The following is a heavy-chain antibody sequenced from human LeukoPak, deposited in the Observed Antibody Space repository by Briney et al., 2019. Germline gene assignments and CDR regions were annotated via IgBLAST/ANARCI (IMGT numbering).Heavy chain of an antibody. D-gene: IGHD6-6*01. CDR3: AKDRRTLDAFDI. Sequence: GGSLRLSCVASGFTFSSYEMNWVRQAPGKGLEWVSYIRSSGDTIYYADSVKGRFTIYSDNAKNSLYLQMNSLRAEDTAVYYCAKDRRTLDAFDIWGQGTMVTVSS. CDR2: IRSSGDTI. CDR1: GFTFSSYE. J-gene: IGHJ3*02. V-gene: IGHV3-48*03.